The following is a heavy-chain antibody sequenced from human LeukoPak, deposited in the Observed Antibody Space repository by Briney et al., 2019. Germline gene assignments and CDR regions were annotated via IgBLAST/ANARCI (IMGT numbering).Heavy chain of an antibody. J-gene: IGHJ5*02. Sequence: SETLSLTCAVYGGSFSGYYWSWIRQPPGKGLERIGEINHGGSTNYNPSLKSRVTISVDTSKNQFSLKLSSVTAADTAVYYCARGALEMATVVRGHNWFDPWGQGTLVTVSS. V-gene: IGHV4-34*01. CDR2: INHGGST. D-gene: IGHD5-24*01. CDR1: GGSFSGYY. CDR3: ARGALEMATVVRGHNWFDP.